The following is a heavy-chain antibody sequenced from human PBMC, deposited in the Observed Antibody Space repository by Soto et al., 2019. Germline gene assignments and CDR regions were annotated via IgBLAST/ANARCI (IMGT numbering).Heavy chain of an antibody. D-gene: IGHD6-19*01. J-gene: IGHJ4*02. CDR1: GLDFSTYW. V-gene: IGHV3-74*03. Sequence: EVQLVESGGALVQPGGSLRLSCAASGLDFSTYWMHWVRQAPGKGLVWVSRISGGGGTTYADSVEGRFTISRDNAKQILYLQMNSLTEEDTAMYYCIRASGVAGTGEYVWGQGTLVTVSS. CDR3: IRASGVAGTGEYV. CDR2: ISGGGGT.